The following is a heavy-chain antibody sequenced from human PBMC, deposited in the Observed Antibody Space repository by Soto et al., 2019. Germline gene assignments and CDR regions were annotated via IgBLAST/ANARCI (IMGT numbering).Heavy chain of an antibody. J-gene: IGHJ5*02. Sequence: TSETLSLTCAVYGGSFSGYYWSWIRQPPGKGLEWIGEINHSGSTNYNPSLKSRVTISVDTSKNQFSLKLSSVTAADTAVYYCARVGDYGDYVVPNWFDPWGQGTLVTVSS. V-gene: IGHV4-34*01. CDR3: ARVGDYGDYVVPNWFDP. CDR2: INHSGST. CDR1: GGSFSGYY. D-gene: IGHD4-17*01.